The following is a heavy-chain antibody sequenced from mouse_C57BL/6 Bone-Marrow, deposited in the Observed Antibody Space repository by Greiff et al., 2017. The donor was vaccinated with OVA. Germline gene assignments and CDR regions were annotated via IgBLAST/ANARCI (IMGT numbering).Heavy chain of an antibody. CDR2: IYPRSGNT. J-gene: IGHJ2*01. CDR1: GYTFTSYG. CDR3: ADDGYDGDY. V-gene: IGHV1-81*01. D-gene: IGHD2-2*01. Sequence: QVQLQQSGAELARPGASVKLSCKASGYTFTSYGISWVKQRTGQGLEWIGEIYPRSGNTYYNEKFKGKATLTADKSSSKAYMELRSLTSEDSVVYFWADDGYDGDYWGQGTTLTVSS.